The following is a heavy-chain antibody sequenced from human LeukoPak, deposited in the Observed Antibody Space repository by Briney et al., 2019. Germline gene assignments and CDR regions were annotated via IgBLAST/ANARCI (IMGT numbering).Heavy chain of an antibody. CDR1: GYTFTSYG. CDR3: ARDQSGAGDDAFDI. D-gene: IGHD3-10*01. Sequence: ASVKVSCKASGYTFTSYGISWVRQAPGQGLEWMGWISAYNGNTNYAQKLQGRVTMTTDTSTSTAYMELRSLRSDDTAVYYCARDQSGAGDDAFDIWGQGTMVTVSS. CDR2: ISAYNGNT. V-gene: IGHV1-18*01. J-gene: IGHJ3*02.